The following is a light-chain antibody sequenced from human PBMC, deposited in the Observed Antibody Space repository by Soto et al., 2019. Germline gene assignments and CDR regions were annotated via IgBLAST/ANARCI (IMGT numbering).Light chain of an antibody. CDR3: QQYGSSPPNT. J-gene: IGKJ2*01. V-gene: IGKV3-20*01. CDR2: GAS. Sequence: EIVLTQSPGTLSLSPGERATLSCRASQSVSSSYLAWHQQKPGQAPRLLIYGASTRATGIPDRFSGSGSGTYFTLTISRLEPEDFAVYYCQQYGSSPPNTCGQGTKLEIK. CDR1: QSVSSSY.